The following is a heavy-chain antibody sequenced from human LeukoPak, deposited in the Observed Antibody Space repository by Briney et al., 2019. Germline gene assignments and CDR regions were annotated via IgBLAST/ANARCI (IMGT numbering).Heavy chain of an antibody. Sequence: GGSLRLSCAASGFTFNNYAMHWVRQAPGKGLDWVALLACDGTNEYYSGSVKGRFSISRDNYKNTVDLQMNSLRVDDTAVYYCARGGPLGDTNRFDFWGQGSLVTVSS. CDR1: GFTFNNYA. CDR3: ARGGPLGDTNRFDF. V-gene: IGHV3-30*04. D-gene: IGHD3-10*01. J-gene: IGHJ4*02. CDR2: LACDGTNE.